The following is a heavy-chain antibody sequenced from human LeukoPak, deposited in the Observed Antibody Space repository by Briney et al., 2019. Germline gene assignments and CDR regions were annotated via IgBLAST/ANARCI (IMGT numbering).Heavy chain of an antibody. CDR2: IYTSGST. J-gene: IGHJ4*02. V-gene: IGHV4-4*07. CDR1: GGSISNDY. Sequence: PSETLSLTCTVSGGSISNDYWSWIRQAAGKELEWIGRIYTSGSTNYNPSLKSRVTISLDKSKKQFSLNLNSVSAADTAVYYSARGGTYCPGRNQHTTLDYWGQGTPVTVSS. CDR3: ARGGTYCPGRNQHTTLDY. D-gene: IGHD3-10*01.